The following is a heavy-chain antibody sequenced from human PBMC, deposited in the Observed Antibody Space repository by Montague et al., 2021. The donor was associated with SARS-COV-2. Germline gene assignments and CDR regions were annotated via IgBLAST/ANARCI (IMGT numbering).Heavy chain of an antibody. CDR2: IDWDDEK. V-gene: IGHV2-70*11. D-gene: IGHD4-23*01. J-gene: IGHJ5*02. Sequence: PALVKPSQSLTLTCTFSGFSLSATGMCVSWIRQPPGKALEWLARIDWDDEKDYSTSLRTRLNISKDTSKNQVVLTLTNMDPVDTATYYCARTYGGNSFFDPWGQGALVTVSS. CDR3: ARTYGGNSFFDP. CDR1: GFSLSATGMC.